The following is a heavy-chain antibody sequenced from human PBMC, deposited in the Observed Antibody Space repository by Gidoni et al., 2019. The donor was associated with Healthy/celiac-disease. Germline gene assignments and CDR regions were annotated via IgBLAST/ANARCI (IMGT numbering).Heavy chain of an antibody. Sequence: QVQLVQSGAEVKKPGSSVKVSCKAAGGTFSSYAISLVRPAPGQGLEWMGGIIPILGAANYAQKFQGRVTITADESTSTAYMELSSLRSEDTAVYYCAREGCFPYYYYGMDVWGQGTTVTVSS. CDR2: IIPILGAA. J-gene: IGHJ6*02. V-gene: IGHV1-69*01. CDR1: GGTFSSYA. D-gene: IGHD2-15*01. CDR3: AREGCFPYYYYGMDV.